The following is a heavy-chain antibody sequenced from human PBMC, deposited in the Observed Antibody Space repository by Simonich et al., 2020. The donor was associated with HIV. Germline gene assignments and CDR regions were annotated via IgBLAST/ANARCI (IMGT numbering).Heavy chain of an antibody. CDR2: VILRGGT. V-gene: IGHV4-34*12. Sequence: QVQLQQWGAGLLKSSETLSLTCAVVGGSFSGYYWTWIRQPPGKGLEWGGGVILRGGTYHNPSDRSRLTISIDTSKNQFSLKLTSVTAADTAIYYCARCRKITGTYRWFDPWGQGTLVTVSS. CDR3: ARCRKITGTYRWFDP. J-gene: IGHJ5*02. CDR1: GGSFSGYY. D-gene: IGHD1-7*01.